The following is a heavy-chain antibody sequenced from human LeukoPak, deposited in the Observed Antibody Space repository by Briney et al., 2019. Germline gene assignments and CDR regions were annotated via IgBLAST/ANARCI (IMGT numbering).Heavy chain of an antibody. J-gene: IGHJ6*02. Sequence: PSETLSLTCTVSGYSISTGYYWGWIRQPPGKGLEWIASIFHTGNTFYNPSLKSRVTISVDTSKNQISLNLSSVTAADTAVYYCAREDVAGGSGSNYYYYGADVWGQGTTVTVSS. CDR3: AREDVAGGSGSNYYYYGADV. CDR1: GYSISTGYY. CDR2: IFHTGNT. D-gene: IGHD3-10*01. V-gene: IGHV4-38-2*02.